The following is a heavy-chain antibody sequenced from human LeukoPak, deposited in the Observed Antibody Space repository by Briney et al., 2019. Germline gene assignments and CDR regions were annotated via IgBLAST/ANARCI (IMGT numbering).Heavy chain of an antibody. J-gene: IGHJ4*02. CDR1: GGSISSYY. CDR3: ARDPYSSGWYYFDY. Sequence: SETLSLTCTVSGGSISSYYWSWIRQPPGRGLEWIGYIYYSGSTNYNPSLKSRVTISVDTSKNQFSLKLSSVTAADTAVYYCARDPYSSGWYYFDYWGQGTLVTVSS. CDR2: IYYSGST. V-gene: IGHV4-59*01. D-gene: IGHD6-19*01.